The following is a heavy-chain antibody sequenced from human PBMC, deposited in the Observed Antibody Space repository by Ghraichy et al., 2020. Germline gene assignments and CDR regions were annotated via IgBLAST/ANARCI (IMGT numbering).Heavy chain of an antibody. Sequence: GGSLRLSCAASGFTFSSYWMHWVRQAPGKGLVWVSRINSDGSSTSYADSVKGRFTISRDNAKNTLYLQMNSLRAEDTAVYYCAGYDFWIGPPGDYYYYGMDVWGQGTTVTVSS. V-gene: IGHV3-74*01. D-gene: IGHD3-3*01. CDR1: GFTFSSYW. CDR2: INSDGSST. J-gene: IGHJ6*02. CDR3: AGYDFWIGPPGDYYYYGMDV.